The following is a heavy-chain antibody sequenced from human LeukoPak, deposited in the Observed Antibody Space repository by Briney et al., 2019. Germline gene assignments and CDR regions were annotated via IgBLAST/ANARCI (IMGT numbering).Heavy chain of an antibody. J-gene: IGHJ4*02. V-gene: IGHV1-18*01. CDR3: ARPRGDFWSGYPKQPFDY. Sequence: GASVKVSCKASGYTFTSYGISWVRQAPGQGLEWMGWISAYNGNTNYAQKLQGRVTMTRDTSTSTVYMELSSLRSEDTAVYYCARPRGDFWSGYPKQPFDYWGQGTLVTVSS. CDR1: GYTFTSYG. D-gene: IGHD3-3*01. CDR2: ISAYNGNT.